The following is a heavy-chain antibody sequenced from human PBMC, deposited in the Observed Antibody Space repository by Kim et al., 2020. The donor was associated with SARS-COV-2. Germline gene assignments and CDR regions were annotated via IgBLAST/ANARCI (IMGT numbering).Heavy chain of an antibody. CDR3: AKGTYSNNWSIDY. J-gene: IGHJ4*02. D-gene: IGHD6-13*01. V-gene: IGHV3-23*01. Sequence: YAESGKGRFTISRDTSKNTLYLQMNSLRAEDTAVYYCAKGTYSNNWSIDYWGQGTLVTVSS.